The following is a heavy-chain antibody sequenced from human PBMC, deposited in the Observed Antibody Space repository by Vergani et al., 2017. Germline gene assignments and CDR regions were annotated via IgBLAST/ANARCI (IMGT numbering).Heavy chain of an antibody. J-gene: IGHJ5*02. CDR1: GYTLTELS. CDR2: FDPEDGET. D-gene: IGHD3-10*01. V-gene: IGHV1-24*01. CDR3: ATDLWFGEWADWFDP. Sequence: QVQLVQSGAEVKKPGASVQVSCTVSGYTLTELSMHWVRQAPGKGLAWMGGFDPEDGETIYAQKFQGRVTMTQDTSTDTAYMELSSLRSEDTAVYYCATDLWFGEWADWFDPWGQGTLVTVSS.